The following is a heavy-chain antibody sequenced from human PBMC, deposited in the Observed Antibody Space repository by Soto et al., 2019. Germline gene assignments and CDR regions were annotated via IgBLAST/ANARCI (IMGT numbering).Heavy chain of an antibody. V-gene: IGHV3-72*01. CDR2: SRSKAKRYTT. CDR1: GFTLSDYY. D-gene: IGHD3-10*01. CDR3: ARGGPEHLTHYFIDY. Sequence: EVQLVESGGGLVQPGGSLRVSCVVSGFTLSDYYMDWVRQAPGKGLEWIARSRSKAKRYTTEYAASVEGRFSISRDDSRNLVFLEMNSLEADDTAVYYCARGGPEHLTHYFIDYWGQGTLVTVSS. J-gene: IGHJ4*02.